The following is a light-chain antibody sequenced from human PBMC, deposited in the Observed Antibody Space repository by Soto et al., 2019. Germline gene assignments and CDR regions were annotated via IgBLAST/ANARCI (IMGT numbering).Light chain of an antibody. CDR2: EVS. CDR3: NSYTTSSTYV. CDR1: SSDVGAYNY. V-gene: IGLV2-14*01. J-gene: IGLJ1*01. Sequence: QSALTQPPSVSGSPGQSITISCTGTSSDVGAYNYVSWYQQHPGKAPKLIIFEVSNRPSGVSNRFSGSKSGNTASLTISGLQAEDEADYYCNSYTTSSTYVFGTGTKVTVL.